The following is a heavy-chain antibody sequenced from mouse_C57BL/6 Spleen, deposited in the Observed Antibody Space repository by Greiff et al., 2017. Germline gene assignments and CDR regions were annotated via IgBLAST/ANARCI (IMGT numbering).Heavy chain of an antibody. V-gene: IGHV1-55*01. CDR3: ARIPLGNYPYYFDY. D-gene: IGHD2-1*01. CDR1: GYTFTSYW. J-gene: IGHJ2*01. CDR2: LYPGSGST. Sequence: VQLQQPGAELVKPGASVKMSCQASGYTFTSYWITWVKQRPGQGLEWIGDLYPGSGSTNYNEKFKSKATLPVDTSSSTAYMQLSSLTSEDSAVYYCARIPLGNYPYYFDYWSQGTTLTVSS.